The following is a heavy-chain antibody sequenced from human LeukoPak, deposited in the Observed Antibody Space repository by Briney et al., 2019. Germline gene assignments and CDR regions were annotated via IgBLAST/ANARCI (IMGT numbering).Heavy chain of an antibody. D-gene: IGHD3-10*01. CDR2: FYPEDGET. CDR1: GYTLTELS. J-gene: IGHJ6*04. Sequence: ASVKVSCKVSGYTLTELSMHWVRQAPGKGLEWMGGFYPEDGETIYAQKFQGRVTITEDTSSDTAYIELSSLRSEDTAVYYCATGYAIRGVIRGGLLDVWGKGTTVTVSS. CDR3: ATGYAIRGVIRGGLLDV. V-gene: IGHV1-24*01.